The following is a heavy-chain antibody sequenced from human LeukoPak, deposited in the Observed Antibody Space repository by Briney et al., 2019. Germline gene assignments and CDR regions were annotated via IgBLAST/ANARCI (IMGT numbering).Heavy chain of an antibody. CDR2: IYVTGGYI. J-gene: IGHJ4*02. D-gene: IGHD3-10*01. CDR1: GFTFSRFS. V-gene: IGHV3-21*01. CDR3: AREFNTVGNFDY. Sequence: PGGSLRLSCATPGFTFSRFSMRWVRQAPGKGLEWVASIYVTGGYINYADSVKGRVTISRDNAKNSVYLQMSSLRAEDTAVYYCAREFNTVGNFDYWGQGTLVTVSS.